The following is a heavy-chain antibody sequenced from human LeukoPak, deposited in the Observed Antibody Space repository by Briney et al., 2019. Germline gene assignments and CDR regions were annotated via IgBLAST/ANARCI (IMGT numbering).Heavy chain of an antibody. CDR3: ASQAHIPAAIGGGWFDP. CDR1: GGSISSSSYY. J-gene: IGHJ5*02. CDR2: INHSGST. D-gene: IGHD2-2*01. V-gene: IGHV4-39*07. Sequence: PSETLSLTCTVSGGSISSSSYYWSWIRQPPGKGLEWIGEINHSGSTNYNPSLKSRVTISVDTSKNQFSLKLSSVTAADTAVYYCASQAHIPAAIGGGWFDPWGQGTLVTVSS.